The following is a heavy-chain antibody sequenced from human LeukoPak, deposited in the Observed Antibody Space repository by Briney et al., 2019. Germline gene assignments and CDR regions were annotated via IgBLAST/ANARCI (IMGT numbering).Heavy chain of an antibody. CDR3: ARGWGYFDY. V-gene: IGHV4-59*01. J-gene: IGHJ4*02. D-gene: IGHD6-19*01. CDR1: GGSISNYY. CDR2: IFYTGTT. Sequence: SETLSLTCTVSGGSISNYYWSWIRQPPGKGLEWIGYIFYTGTTNYNFSLKSRLTISVDTSKNQFSLRLTSVTAAGTAVYYCARGWGYFDYWGQGTLVTVSS.